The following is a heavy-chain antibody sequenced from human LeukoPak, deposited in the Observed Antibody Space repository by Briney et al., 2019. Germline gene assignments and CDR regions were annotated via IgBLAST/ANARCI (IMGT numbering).Heavy chain of an antibody. CDR1: GFTFSSYG. J-gene: IGHJ4*02. V-gene: IGHV3-33*01. D-gene: IGHD1-26*01. Sequence: GGSLRLSCAASGFTFSSYGMHWVRQAAGKGLEWVAVIWYDGSNKYYADSVKGRFTISRDISRNTLYLQMNSLRAEDTAVYYCAREYVGATSFDYWGQGTLVTVSS. CDR3: AREYVGATSFDY. CDR2: IWYDGSNK.